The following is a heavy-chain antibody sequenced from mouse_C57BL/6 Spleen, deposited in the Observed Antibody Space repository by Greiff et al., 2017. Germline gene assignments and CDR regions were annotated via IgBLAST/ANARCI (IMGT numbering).Heavy chain of an antibody. J-gene: IGHJ3*01. CDR1: GFTFSDYG. CDR3: AREAAQASAWFAY. D-gene: IGHD3-2*02. CDR2: ISSGSSTI. V-gene: IGHV5-17*01. Sequence: EVQLQESGGGLVKPGGSLKLSCAASGFTFSDYGMHWVRQAPEKGLEWVAYISSGSSTIYYADTVKGRFTISRDNAKNTLFLQMTSLRSEDTAMYYCAREAAQASAWFAYWGQGTLVTVSA.